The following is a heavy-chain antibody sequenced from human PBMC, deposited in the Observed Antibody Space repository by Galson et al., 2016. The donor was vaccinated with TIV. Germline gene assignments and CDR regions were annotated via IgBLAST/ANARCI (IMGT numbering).Heavy chain of an antibody. J-gene: IGHJ6*02. Sequence: ETLSLTCAVSGYSIKSGYFWGWIRQPPGKGLQWLGSIYESGTTYSHPSLKSRLTMSVDTSKNQFSLKLSSVTAADTAVYYCMREGSTVTMHHYFGMDVWGQGTSVTVSS. CDR1: GYSIKSGYF. CDR3: MREGSTVTMHHYFGMDV. V-gene: IGHV4-38-2*02. CDR2: IYESGTT. D-gene: IGHD4-17*01.